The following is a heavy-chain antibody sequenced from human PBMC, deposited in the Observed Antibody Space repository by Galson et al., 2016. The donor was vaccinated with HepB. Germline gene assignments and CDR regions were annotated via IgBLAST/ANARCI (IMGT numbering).Heavy chain of an antibody. J-gene: IGHJ4*02. Sequence: SLRLSCAASGFTFSSYGMHWVRQAPGKGLEWVAVIWFDGSNKYYGDSVKGRFTISRDNSKKTLYLHMSSLRVEDTAVYYCARNPGYGDYPPHYWGQGTLGTVSS. CDR1: GFTFSSYG. D-gene: IGHD4-17*01. CDR3: ARNPGYGDYPPHY. V-gene: IGHV3-33*01. CDR2: IWFDGSNK.